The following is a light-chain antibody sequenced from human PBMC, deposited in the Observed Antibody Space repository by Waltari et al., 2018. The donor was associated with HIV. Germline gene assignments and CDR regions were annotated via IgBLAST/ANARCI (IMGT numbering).Light chain of an antibody. V-gene: IGLV2-14*03. CDR3: SSYTSSRTVV. Sequence: QSALTQPASVSGSPGQSTTLSCTGASSAGGRYNYVSWYQHHPGKAPKLVMYDVSNRPSGVSNRFCGSKSGTTASVTISGRQAEDEADYYCSSYTSSRTVVFCGGTKLTVL. CDR1: SSAGGRYNY. CDR2: DVS. J-gene: IGLJ2*01.